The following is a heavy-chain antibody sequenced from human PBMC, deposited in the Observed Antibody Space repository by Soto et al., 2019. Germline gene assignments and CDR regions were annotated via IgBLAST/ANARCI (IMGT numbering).Heavy chain of an antibody. CDR3: ARDIRSTYFDY. CDR1: GFTFSNYG. CDR2: IYYDGSGK. Sequence: QVQLVESGGGVVQPGRSLGLSCAASGFTFSNYGMHWFRQAPAKGLEWVAVIYYDGSGKYYADSVKGRFTISRDNSKNTLYLQMNTLRAEDTAVYYCARDIRSTYFDYWGQGTLVTVSS. V-gene: IGHV3-33*01. J-gene: IGHJ4*02. D-gene: IGHD2-21*01.